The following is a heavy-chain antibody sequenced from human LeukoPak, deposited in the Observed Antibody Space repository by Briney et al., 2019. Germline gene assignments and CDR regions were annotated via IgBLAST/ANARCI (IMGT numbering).Heavy chain of an antibody. J-gene: IGHJ4*02. Sequence: PGGSLRLSCAASGFTFDDYAMHWVRQAPGKGLEWVSGISWNSVNIGHEDSVKGRFTISRDNSKNTLYLQMNSLRADDTAVYYCVRETGGAVGSTDFDYWGQGTQVTVSS. CDR1: GFTFDDYA. CDR3: VRETGGAVGSTDFDY. CDR2: ISWNSVNI. D-gene: IGHD4-17*01. V-gene: IGHV3-9*01.